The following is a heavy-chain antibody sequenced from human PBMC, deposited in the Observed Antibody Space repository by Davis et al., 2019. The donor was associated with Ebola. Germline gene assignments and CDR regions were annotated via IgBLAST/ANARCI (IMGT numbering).Heavy chain of an antibody. CDR2: IKQDGSEK. CDR1: GFTFSNYW. CDR3: ASGTYSSWFDP. D-gene: IGHD2-15*01. Sequence: GGSLRLSCAASGFTFSNYWMSWVRQAPGKGLEWVANIKQDGSEKYYVDSVKGRFTISRDNAKNSLYLQMNSLRAEDTAVYYCASGTYSSWFDPWGQGTLVTVSS. V-gene: IGHV3-7*01. J-gene: IGHJ5*02.